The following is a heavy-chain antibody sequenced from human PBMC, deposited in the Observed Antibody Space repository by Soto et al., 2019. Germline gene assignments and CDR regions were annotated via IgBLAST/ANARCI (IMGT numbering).Heavy chain of an antibody. V-gene: IGHV1-69*13. J-gene: IGHJ3*02. D-gene: IGHD3-9*01. CDR1: GGTFSSYA. CDR3: ASPNPTEGAGYYHAFDI. CDR2: IIPIFGTA. Sequence: SVKVSCKASGGTFSSYAIIWVRQAPGQGLEWMGGIIPIFGTANYAQKFQGRVTITADESTSTAYMELSSLRSEDTAVYYCASPNPTEGAGYYHAFDIWGQGTMVTVSS.